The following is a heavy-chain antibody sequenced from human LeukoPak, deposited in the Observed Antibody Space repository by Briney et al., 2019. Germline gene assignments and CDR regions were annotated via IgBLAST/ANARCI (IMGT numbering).Heavy chain of an antibody. J-gene: IGHJ4*02. CDR1: GFTFSSYE. CDR3: ARDLLLWFGESRYRPTEYYFDY. D-gene: IGHD3-10*01. V-gene: IGHV3-48*03. Sequence: GGSLRLSCAASGFTFSSYEMNWVRQAPGKGLEWVSYISSSGSTIYYADSVKGRFTISRDNAKNSLYLQMNSLRAEDTAVYYCARDLLLWFGESRYRPTEYYFDYWGQGTLVTVSS. CDR2: ISSSGSTI.